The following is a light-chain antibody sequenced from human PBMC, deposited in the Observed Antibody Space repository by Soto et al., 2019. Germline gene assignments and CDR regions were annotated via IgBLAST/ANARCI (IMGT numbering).Light chain of an antibody. V-gene: IGKV3-11*01. CDR3: QARDVWPS. Sequence: IVLTQSPVTLALSPGESAVLSCRASQSVSTSLAWYQHKPGQAPGLFIYDASKRAPGIPARFTGSGSGTDFTLTISSLEPEDIAVYYCQARDVWPSFGQGTKVEIK. CDR1: QSVSTS. CDR2: DAS. J-gene: IGKJ1*01.